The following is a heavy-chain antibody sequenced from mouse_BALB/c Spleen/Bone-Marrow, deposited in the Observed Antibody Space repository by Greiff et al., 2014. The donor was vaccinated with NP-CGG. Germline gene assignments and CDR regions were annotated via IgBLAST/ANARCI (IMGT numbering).Heavy chain of an antibody. V-gene: IGHV4-1*02. D-gene: IGHD1-1*01. CDR3: ARLYYYGLQDY. Sequence: EVKLMESGGGLVQPGGSLKLSCAASGFDFSRYWMSWVRQAPGKGLEWIGEINPDSSTINYTPSLKDKFIISRDNAKNTLYLQISKVRSEDTALYYCARLYYYGLQDYWGQGTTLTVSS. J-gene: IGHJ2*01. CDR1: GFDFSRYW. CDR2: INPDSSTI.